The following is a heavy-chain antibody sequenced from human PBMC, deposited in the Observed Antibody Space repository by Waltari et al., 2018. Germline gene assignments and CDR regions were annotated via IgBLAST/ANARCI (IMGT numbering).Heavy chain of an antibody. CDR1: GDSLSRSDYY. CDR2: VDDSGNS. D-gene: IGHD2-2*01. CDR3: ARQRPAALVAWFDS. V-gene: IGHV4-39*07. J-gene: IGHJ5*01. Sequence: QLQLQESGPGLVKPSESLSLSCTVSGDSLSRSDYYWGWIRQPPGKGLEWIGSVDDSGNSYYNPSLKSRVDISTDTSKNQLSLRLTSVTAADSAVYHCARQRPAALVAWFDSWGQGTPVIVSS.